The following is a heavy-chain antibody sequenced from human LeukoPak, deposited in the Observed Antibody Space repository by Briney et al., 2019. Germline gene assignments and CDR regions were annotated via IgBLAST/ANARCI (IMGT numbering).Heavy chain of an antibody. V-gene: IGHV4-59*01. Sequence: PSETLSLTCTVSGGSICSYYWSWIRQPPGKGLEWIGYIYYSGSTNYNPSLKSRVTISVDTSKNQFSLKLSSVTAADTAVYYCARTVSPDIVVVPAAIGAFDIWGQGTMVTVSS. CDR2: IYYSGST. CDR3: ARTVSPDIVVVPAAIGAFDI. CDR1: GGSICSYY. J-gene: IGHJ3*02. D-gene: IGHD2-2*01.